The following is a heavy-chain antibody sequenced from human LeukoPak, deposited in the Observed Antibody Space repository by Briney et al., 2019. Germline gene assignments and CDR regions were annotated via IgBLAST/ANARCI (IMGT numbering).Heavy chain of an antibody. Sequence: ASVKVSCKASGYTFTSYDINWVRQATGQGLEWMGWMNPNSGNTGYAQKFQGRVTMTRNTSISTAYMELSSLRSEDMAVYYRARDSRNYGADWFDPWGQGTLVTVSS. CDR1: GYTFTSYD. CDR3: ARDSRNYGADWFDP. V-gene: IGHV1-8*01. J-gene: IGHJ5*02. CDR2: MNPNSGNT. D-gene: IGHD4-17*01.